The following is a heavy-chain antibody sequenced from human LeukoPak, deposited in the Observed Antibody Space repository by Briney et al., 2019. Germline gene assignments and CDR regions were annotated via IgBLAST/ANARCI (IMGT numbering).Heavy chain of an antibody. J-gene: IGHJ4*02. Sequence: NPSQTLSLTCTVSGGSISSGGYYWSWIRQHPGKGLEWIGYIYYSGSTYYNPSLKSRVTISVDTSKNQFSLKLSSVTAADTALYYCARDPGGYEIGNFDYWGQGTLVTVSS. CDR2: IYYSGST. D-gene: IGHD5-12*01. CDR3: ARDPGGYEIGNFDY. CDR1: GGSISSGGYY. V-gene: IGHV4-31*03.